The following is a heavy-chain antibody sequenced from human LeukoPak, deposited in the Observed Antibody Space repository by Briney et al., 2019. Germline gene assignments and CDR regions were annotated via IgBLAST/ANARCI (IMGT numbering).Heavy chain of an antibody. CDR3: ARVEGDYDILTGYWWSVARADYYMDV. J-gene: IGHJ6*03. Sequence: GGSLRLSCAASGFTFDDYGMSWVRQAPGKGLGWVSGIIWNGGSTGYADSVKGRFTISRDNAKNSLYLQMNSLRAEDTAVYYCARVEGDYDILTGYWWSVARADYYMDVWGKGTTVTVSS. V-gene: IGHV3-20*04. CDR1: GFTFDDYG. CDR2: IIWNGGST. D-gene: IGHD3-9*01.